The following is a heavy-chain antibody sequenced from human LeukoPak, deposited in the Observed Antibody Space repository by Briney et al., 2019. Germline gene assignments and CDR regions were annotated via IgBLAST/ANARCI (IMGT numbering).Heavy chain of an antibody. V-gene: IGHV3-23*01. Sequence: GGSLRLSCAASGFTFSSYSINWVRQAPGKGLEWVSAISGSDGNTYYADSVKGRFTISRDNSKNTLYLQMNSLRAEDTAVYYCAKEPTVTTLNYFDYWGQGTLVTVSS. CDR2: ISGSDGNT. CDR1: GFTFSSYS. CDR3: AKEPTVTTLNYFDY. D-gene: IGHD4-17*01. J-gene: IGHJ4*02.